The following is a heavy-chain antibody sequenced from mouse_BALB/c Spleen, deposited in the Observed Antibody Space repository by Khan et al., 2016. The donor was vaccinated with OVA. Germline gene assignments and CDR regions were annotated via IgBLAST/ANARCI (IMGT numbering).Heavy chain of an antibody. V-gene: IGHV3-2*02. J-gene: IGHJ4*01. D-gene: IGHD1-1*01. CDR2: ISYSGST. CDR3: ARGNYYEYALDY. Sequence: EVQLQESGPGLVKPSQSLSLTCTVNGYSITSNYAWYWIRQFPGNKLEWMGYISYSGSTNYNPSLKSRLSITRDTSKNQFFLLLHSVTTEDSATYYYARGNYYEYALDYWGQGTSVTVSS. CDR1: GYSITSNYA.